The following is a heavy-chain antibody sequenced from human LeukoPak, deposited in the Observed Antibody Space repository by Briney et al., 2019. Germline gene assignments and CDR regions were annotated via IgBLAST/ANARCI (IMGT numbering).Heavy chain of an antibody. Sequence: SETLSLTCTVSGGSISSSSYYWGWIRQPPGKGLEWIGSIYYSGSTYYNPSLKSRVTISVDTSKNQFSLKLTSVTAADTAVFYCARHKGLNHLVPMDYWGQGTLVTVSS. CDR2: IYYSGST. V-gene: IGHV4-39*01. D-gene: IGHD6-13*01. CDR3: ARHKGLNHLVPMDY. CDR1: GGSISSSSYY. J-gene: IGHJ4*02.